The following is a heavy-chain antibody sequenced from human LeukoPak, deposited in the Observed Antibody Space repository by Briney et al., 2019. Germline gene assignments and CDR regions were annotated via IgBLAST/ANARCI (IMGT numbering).Heavy chain of an antibody. CDR1: GFTFSSYA. D-gene: IGHD3-10*01. V-gene: IGHV3-64D*06. J-gene: IGHJ6*04. CDR3: AKAGSGSYYKSRSGTDV. CDR2: ISSNGGST. Sequence: PGGSLRLSCSASGFTFSSYAMHWVRQAPGKGLEYVSAISSNGGSTNYADSVKDRFTISRDNSKNTLYLQMSSLRAEDTAVYYCAKAGSGSYYKSRSGTDVWGKGTTVIVSS.